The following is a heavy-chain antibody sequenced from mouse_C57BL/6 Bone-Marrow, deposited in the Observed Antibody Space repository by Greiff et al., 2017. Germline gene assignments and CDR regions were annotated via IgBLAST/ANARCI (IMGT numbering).Heavy chain of an antibody. Sequence: VQLKQSGPELVKPGASVKISCKASGYTFTDYYMNWVKQSHGKSLEWIGDINPNNGGTSYNQKFKGKATLTVDKSSSTAYMELRSLTSEDSAVYYCAREGGLRPYYYAMDYWGQGTSVTVSS. CDR3: AREGGLRPYYYAMDY. D-gene: IGHD2-4*01. V-gene: IGHV1-26*01. J-gene: IGHJ4*01. CDR2: INPNNGGT. CDR1: GYTFTDYY.